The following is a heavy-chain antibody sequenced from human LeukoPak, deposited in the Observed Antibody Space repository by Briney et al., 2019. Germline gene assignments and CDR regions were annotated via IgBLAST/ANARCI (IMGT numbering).Heavy chain of an antibody. Sequence: PGRSLRLSCAASGFTFGDYGMGWVRQAPGKGLEWVSGLNWDGGTTGHADSVKGRFTISRDNAKNSLYLQMNSLRAEDTALYYCARAQTYGDYRLLLDYWGQGTLVTVSS. D-gene: IGHD4-17*01. CDR3: ARAQTYGDYRLLLDY. CDR2: LNWDGGTT. V-gene: IGHV3-20*04. CDR1: GFTFGDYG. J-gene: IGHJ4*02.